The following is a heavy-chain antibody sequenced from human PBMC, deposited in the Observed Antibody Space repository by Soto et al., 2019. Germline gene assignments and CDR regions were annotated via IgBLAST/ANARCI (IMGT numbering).Heavy chain of an antibody. V-gene: IGHV6-1*01. D-gene: IGHD6-13*01. CDR2: TYYRSKWYN. CDR1: GDSVSSNSAA. J-gene: IGHJ4*02. CDR3: ARDGIAAAPYPYYFDY. Sequence: SQTLSLTCAISGDSVSSNSAAWNWIRQSPSRGLEWLGRTYYRSKWYNDYAVSVKSRITINPDTSKNQFSLQLNSVTPEDTAVYYCARDGIAAAPYPYYFDYWGQGTLVTVSS.